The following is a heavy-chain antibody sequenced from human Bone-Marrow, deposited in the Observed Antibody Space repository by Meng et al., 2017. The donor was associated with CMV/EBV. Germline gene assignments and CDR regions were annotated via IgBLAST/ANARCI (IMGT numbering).Heavy chain of an antibody. D-gene: IGHD1-26*01. CDR3: ARVKGGTYPFEY. CDR1: GYSISIAYF. CDR2: IYHSGTT. Sequence: SETLSLTCRVSGYSISIAYFWAWIRQPPGKGLEWIGSIYHSGTTYYNPSLKGRITISLDASKNQFSLKLTSVTAADTAVFYCARVKGGTYPFEYWGQGTLVTVSS. V-gene: IGHV4-38-2*02. J-gene: IGHJ4*02.